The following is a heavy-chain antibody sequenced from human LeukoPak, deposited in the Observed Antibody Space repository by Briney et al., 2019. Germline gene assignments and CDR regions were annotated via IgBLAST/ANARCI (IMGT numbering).Heavy chain of an antibody. V-gene: IGHV4-38-2*02. CDR2: LYHSGGT. CDR1: GYSFSSGYY. J-gene: IGHJ3*02. Sequence: SETLSLTCTVSGYSFSSGYYWDWIRQPPGKGLEWIANLYHSGGTYYNPSLKSRVTISVDTSKNQFSLKLSSVTAADTAVYYCARQGGGYCSSTRCYSAFDIWGQGTMVTVSS. CDR3: ARQGGGYCSSTRCYSAFDI. D-gene: IGHD2-2*02.